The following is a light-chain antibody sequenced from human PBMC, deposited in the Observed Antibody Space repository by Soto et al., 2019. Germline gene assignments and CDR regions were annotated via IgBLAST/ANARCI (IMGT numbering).Light chain of an antibody. CDR3: QQYGSSPWT. J-gene: IGKJ1*01. V-gene: IGKV3-20*01. CDR2: GPS. CDR1: QSVSSSY. Sequence: EIVLTQSPGTLSLSPGERATLSCRASQSVSSSYLAWYQQKPGQAPRLLIYGPSTRATGIPDRVSGSGSGTDFTLIISGLEPEDFAVYYCQQYGSSPWTFGQGTKVDIK.